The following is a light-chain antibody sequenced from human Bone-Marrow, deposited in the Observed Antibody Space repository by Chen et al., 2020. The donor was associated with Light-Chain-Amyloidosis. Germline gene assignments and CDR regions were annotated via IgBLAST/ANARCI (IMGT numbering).Light chain of an antibody. CDR2: GAS. CDR3: QQYNNWPLT. CDR1: QSVGGD. J-gene: IGKJ4*01. V-gene: IGKV3-15*01. Sequence: EVVMTQSQATLSVSPGERATLSCRASQSVGGDVAWYPQKPGQAPRLLIYGASTRATGIPVRFSGSGSRTEFTLTISSLQSEDFAVYYCQQYNNWPLTFGGGTKVEIK.